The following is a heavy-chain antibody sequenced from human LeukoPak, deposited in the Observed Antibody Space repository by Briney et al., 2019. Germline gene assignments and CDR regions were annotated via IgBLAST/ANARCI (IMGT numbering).Heavy chain of an antibody. CDR3: ARDRRISGSYDYYYGMDV. V-gene: IGHV3-11*04. J-gene: IGHJ6*02. CDR2: ISSSGSTI. D-gene: IGHD1-26*01. Sequence: GGSLRLSCAASGFTFGDYYMSWIRQAPGKGLEWVSYISSSGSTIYYADSVKGRFTISRDNSKNTLYLQMNSLRAEDTAVYYCARDRRISGSYDYYYGMDVWGQGTTVTVSS. CDR1: GFTFGDYY.